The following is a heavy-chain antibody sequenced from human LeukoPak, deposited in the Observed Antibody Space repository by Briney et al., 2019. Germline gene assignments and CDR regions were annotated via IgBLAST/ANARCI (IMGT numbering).Heavy chain of an antibody. Sequence: GGTLRLSCAASGFTFSIYDMNWVRQAPGKGLEWVANIKQDGSEKYYVDSVKGRFTISRDNAKNSLYLQMNSLRAEDTAVYYCARAVAGYFDYWGQGTLVTVSS. CDR2: IKQDGSEK. J-gene: IGHJ4*02. D-gene: IGHD6-19*01. CDR1: GFTFSIYD. CDR3: ARAVAGYFDY. V-gene: IGHV3-7*01.